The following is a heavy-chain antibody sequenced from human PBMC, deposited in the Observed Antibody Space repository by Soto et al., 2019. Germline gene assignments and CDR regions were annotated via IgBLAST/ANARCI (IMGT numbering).Heavy chain of an antibody. CDR2: IIPILGIA. CDR1: GGTFSSYT. D-gene: IGHD3-10*01. Sequence: QVQLVQSGAEVKKPGSSVKVSCKASGGTFSSYTISWVRQAPGQGLEWMGRIIPILGIANYAQKFQGRVTITADKCTRRAYMELSRLRSEDTAVYYCARFMGSGSYLEWPAEDYWGQGTLVTVSS. V-gene: IGHV1-69*02. J-gene: IGHJ4*02. CDR3: ARFMGSGSYLEWPAEDY.